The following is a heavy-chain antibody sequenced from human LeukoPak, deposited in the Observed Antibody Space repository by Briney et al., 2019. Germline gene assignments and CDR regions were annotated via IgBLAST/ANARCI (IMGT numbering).Heavy chain of an antibody. CDR3: AARGSTVTPFDY. CDR1: GFTFSNYA. D-gene: IGHD4-17*01. J-gene: IGHJ4*02. V-gene: IGHV3-30-3*01. CDR2: ISYDGSSK. Sequence: GGSLRLSCAASGFTFSNYAMHWVRQAPGKGLEWVALISYDGSSKDYTDSVKGRFTISRDNSKNTVYLQMNSLRAEDTAVYYCAARGSTVTPFDYWGQGTLVTVSS.